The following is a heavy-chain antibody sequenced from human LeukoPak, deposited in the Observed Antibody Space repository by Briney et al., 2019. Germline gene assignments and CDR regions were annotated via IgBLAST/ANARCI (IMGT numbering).Heavy chain of an antibody. CDR2: IYYSGST. J-gene: IGHJ6*03. CDR3: GRVYYYYYYMDV. V-gene: IGHV4-39*01. Sequence: SETLSLTCTVSGGSISSSSYYWGWIRQPPWKGLEWIGSIYYSGSTYYNPSLKSRVTISVDTSKNQFSLKLSSVTAADTAVCYCGRVYYYYYYMDVWGKGTTVTISS. CDR1: GGSISSSSYY.